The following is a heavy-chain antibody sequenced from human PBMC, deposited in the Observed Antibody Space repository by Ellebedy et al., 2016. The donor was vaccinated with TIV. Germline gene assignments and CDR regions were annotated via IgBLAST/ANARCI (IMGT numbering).Heavy chain of an antibody. Sequence: GGSLRLSCAASGFTFDDYAMHWVRQAPGKGLEWVAGISWNSGTLAYADSVKGRFTISRSNAKNSRYLQMNNLRAEDTALYYCARREYTFGGSIGPFDSWGQGTLVTVSS. CDR2: ISWNSGTL. J-gene: IGHJ4*02. D-gene: IGHD3-16*02. CDR1: GFTFDDYA. CDR3: ARREYTFGGSIGPFDS. V-gene: IGHV3-9*01.